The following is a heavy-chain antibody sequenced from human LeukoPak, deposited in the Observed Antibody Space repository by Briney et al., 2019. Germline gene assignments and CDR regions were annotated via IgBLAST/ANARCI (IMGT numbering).Heavy chain of an antibody. V-gene: IGHV4-39*07. D-gene: IGHD3-22*01. CDR1: GGSISSSSYY. CDR3: ASLRGASYYYDSSGYLGY. Sequence: PSETLSLTCTVSGGSISSSSYYWGWIRQPPGKGLEWIGEINHSGSTNYNPSLKSRVTISVDTSKNQFSLKLSSVTAADTAVYYCASLRGASYYYDSSGYLGYWGQGTLVTVSS. CDR2: INHSGST. J-gene: IGHJ4*02.